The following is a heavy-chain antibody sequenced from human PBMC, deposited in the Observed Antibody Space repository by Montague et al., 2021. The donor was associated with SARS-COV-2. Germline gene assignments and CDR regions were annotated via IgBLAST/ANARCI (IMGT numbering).Heavy chain of an antibody. D-gene: IGHD3-10*01. CDR3: ARAPYYGPGKPYQFDY. CDR2: SYHSGNT. Sequence: SETLSLTCTVSGYSINSNYYWGWIRQPPGKGLEWIGCSYHSGNTXYHPSLKSRVTISLDMSNNHFSLKVTSVTAADTAVYYCARAPYYGPGKPYQFDYWGRGTLVTVSS. CDR1: GYSINSNYY. V-gene: IGHV4-38-2*02. J-gene: IGHJ4*02.